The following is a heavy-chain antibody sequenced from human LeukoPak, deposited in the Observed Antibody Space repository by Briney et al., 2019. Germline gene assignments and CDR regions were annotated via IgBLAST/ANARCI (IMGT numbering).Heavy chain of an antibody. J-gene: IGHJ6*02. CDR3: ARDNPPWDFWSSYYWDYYYGMDV. D-gene: IGHD3-3*01. Sequence: GGSLGLSCAASGFTISSYAMHWVRQAPGKGLEWVAVISYDGSNKYYADSVKGRFTISRDNSKNTLYLQMNSLRAEDTAVYYCARDNPPWDFWSSYYWDYYYGMDVWGQGTTVTVSS. CDR1: GFTISSYA. CDR2: ISYDGSNK. V-gene: IGHV3-30-3*01.